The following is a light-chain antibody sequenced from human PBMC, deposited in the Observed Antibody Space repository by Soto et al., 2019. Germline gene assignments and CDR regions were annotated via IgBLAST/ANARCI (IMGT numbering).Light chain of an antibody. Sequence: DIQLTQSPSSLSASVGDRVTITCRASQTISSSLNWYQQKPGKAPELLIYAASNLQSGVPSRFSGSGSGSEFNLTNSSLQPDDFATYYCQQSYSSPQMYTFGQGTRLEIK. CDR3: QQSYSSPQMYT. CDR1: QTISSS. V-gene: IGKV1-39*01. J-gene: IGKJ2*01. CDR2: AAS.